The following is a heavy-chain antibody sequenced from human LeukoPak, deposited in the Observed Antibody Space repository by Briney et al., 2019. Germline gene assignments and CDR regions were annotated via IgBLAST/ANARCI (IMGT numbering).Heavy chain of an antibody. Sequence: ASVKVSCKASGYTFTGYYMHWVRQAPGQGLEWMGWINPNSGGTNYAQKFQGRVTMTRDTSISTAYMELSRLRPDDTAVYYCARGGAYYYDSSGYYTYWGQGTLVTVSS. CDR1: GYTFTGYY. CDR2: INPNSGGT. J-gene: IGHJ4*02. CDR3: ARGGAYYYDSSGYYTY. V-gene: IGHV1-2*02. D-gene: IGHD3-22*01.